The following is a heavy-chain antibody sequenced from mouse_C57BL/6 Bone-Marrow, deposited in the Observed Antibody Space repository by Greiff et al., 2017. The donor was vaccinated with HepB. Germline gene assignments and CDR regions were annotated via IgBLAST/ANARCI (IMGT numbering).Heavy chain of an antibody. CDR2: INPSNGGT. CDR3: ARGGGYYAYYYAMDY. CDR1: GYTFTSYW. V-gene: IGHV1-53*01. D-gene: IGHD2-3*01. J-gene: IGHJ4*01. Sequence: QVQLKQPGTELVKPGASVKLSCKASGYTFTSYWMHWVKQRPGQGLEWIGNINPSNGGTNYNEKFKSKATLTVDKSSSTAYMQLSSLTSEDSAVYYCARGGGYYAYYYAMDYWGQGTSVTVSS.